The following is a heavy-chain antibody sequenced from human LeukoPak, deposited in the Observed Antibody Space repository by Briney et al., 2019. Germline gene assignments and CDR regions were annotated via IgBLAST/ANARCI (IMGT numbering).Heavy chain of an antibody. CDR1: GVTLSPYG. J-gene: IGHJ4*02. Sequence: GGSLRLSCAASGVTLSPYGMHWVRQAPGKGLEWVAVISYEGGTQHYADSVKGRFTISRDNAKDSLYLQMNSLRAEDTAVYYCARRYYVDYWGQGTLVTVSS. CDR3: ARRYYVDY. V-gene: IGHV3-30*03. CDR2: ISYEGGTQ.